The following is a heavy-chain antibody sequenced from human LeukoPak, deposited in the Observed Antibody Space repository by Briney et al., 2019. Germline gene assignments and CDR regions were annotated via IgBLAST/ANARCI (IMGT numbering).Heavy chain of an antibody. D-gene: IGHD3-10*01. CDR3: ARDPLYYGSGSYYNLYLNWFDP. CDR2: IYYSGST. V-gene: IGHV4-39*07. J-gene: IGHJ5*02. CDR1: GGSISSSNYY. Sequence: SETLSLTCTVSGGSISSSNYYWGWIRQPPGKGLEWIGSIYYSGSTYYNPSLKSRVTVSVDTSKNQFSLKLSSVTAADTAVYYCARDPLYYGSGSYYNLYLNWFDPWGQGTLVTVSS.